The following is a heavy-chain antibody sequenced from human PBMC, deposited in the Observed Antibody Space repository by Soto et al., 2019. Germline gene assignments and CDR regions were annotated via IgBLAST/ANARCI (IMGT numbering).Heavy chain of an antibody. Sequence: EVQLLESGGGLVQPGGSLRLSCAASGFTFSAYAVTWVRQAPGKGLEWVSSISINGDTTFYADSVKGRFTISRDNFVNTLYLQMNSLRVEDTAVYYCVKVYMWGSHDALDMWGQGVMVTVSS. V-gene: IGHV3-23*01. CDR2: ISINGDTT. CDR1: GFTFSAYA. CDR3: VKVYMWGSHDALDM. J-gene: IGHJ3*02. D-gene: IGHD3-16*01.